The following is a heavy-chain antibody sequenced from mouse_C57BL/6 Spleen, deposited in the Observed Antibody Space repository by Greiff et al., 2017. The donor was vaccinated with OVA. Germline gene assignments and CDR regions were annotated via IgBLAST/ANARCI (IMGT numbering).Heavy chain of an antibody. D-gene: IGHD2-4*01. Sequence: QVQLQQPGAELVKPGASVKMSCKASGYTFTSYWITWVKQRPGQGLEWIGDIYPGSGSTNYNEKFKSKATLTVDTSSSTAYMQLSSLTSEDSAVYYCARGYYDDDLGYWYFDVWGTGTTVTVSS. CDR3: ARGYYDDDLGYWYFDV. J-gene: IGHJ1*03. V-gene: IGHV1-55*01. CDR2: IYPGSGST. CDR1: GYTFTSYW.